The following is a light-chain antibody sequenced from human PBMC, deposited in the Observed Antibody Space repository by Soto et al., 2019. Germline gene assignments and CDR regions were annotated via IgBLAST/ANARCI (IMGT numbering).Light chain of an antibody. CDR1: RSDVGYYNY. J-gene: IGLJ1*01. Sequence: QSVLTQPASVSGSPGQSITISCTGTRSDVGYYNYVSWYQQHPGKAPKLMIYDVRNRPSGVSNRFSGSKSGNTASLTISGLQAEDEADYYCSSYTSSSTYVFGTGTKVTVL. CDR2: DVR. CDR3: SSYTSSSTYV. V-gene: IGLV2-14*03.